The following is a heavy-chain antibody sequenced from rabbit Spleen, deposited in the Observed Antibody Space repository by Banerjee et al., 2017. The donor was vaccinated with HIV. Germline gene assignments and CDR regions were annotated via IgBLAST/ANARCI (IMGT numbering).Heavy chain of an antibody. D-gene: IGHD8-1*01. V-gene: IGHV1S40*01. CDR3: ARDAGRGDYIDGVINL. CDR1: GDSFSSGYD. CDR2: IYTGNSKT. J-gene: IGHJ4*01. Sequence: QQLVETGGGLVKPGASLTLTCKASGDSFSSGYDMCWGRQAPGKGLEWIAFIYTGNSKTYYANWAKGRFPIAKTSSATVTLPMTSLTVADTATYFCARDAGRGDYIDGVINLWGPGTLVTVS.